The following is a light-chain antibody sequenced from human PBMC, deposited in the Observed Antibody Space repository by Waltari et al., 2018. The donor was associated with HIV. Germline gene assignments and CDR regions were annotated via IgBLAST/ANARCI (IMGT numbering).Light chain of an antibody. CDR1: RSDVGGYKY. CDR3: CSYTSSITGRV. Sequence: QSALTQSASVSGSPGQSITISCTGTRSDVGGYKYVSWYQKHPGKAPKPIIYDVTKRPSGVSNRFSGSKSGNTASLTISGLQAEDEADYYCCSYTSSITGRVFGTGTKVTVL. J-gene: IGLJ1*01. V-gene: IGLV2-14*03. CDR2: DVT.